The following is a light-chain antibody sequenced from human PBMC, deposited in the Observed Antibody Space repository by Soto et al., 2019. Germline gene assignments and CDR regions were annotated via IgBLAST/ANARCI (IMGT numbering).Light chain of an antibody. CDR1: SSDVGTYDL. CDR2: EGS. V-gene: IGLV2-23*01. Sequence: QSALTQPASVSGSPGQSITISCSGTSSDVGTYDLVSWYRHHPGKAPKLMIYEGSKRPSGVSNRFSGSKSGNTASLTISGLQAEDEADYYCCSFAGSSTWVFGGGTQLTVL. CDR3: CSFAGSSTWV. J-gene: IGLJ3*02.